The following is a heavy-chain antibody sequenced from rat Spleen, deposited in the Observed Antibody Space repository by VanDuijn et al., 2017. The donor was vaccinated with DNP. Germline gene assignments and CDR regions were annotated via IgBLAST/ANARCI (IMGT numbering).Heavy chain of an antibody. Sequence: EVQLVESGGGLVQPGRSLILSCAASGFTFRDYYMAWVRQVPTKGLEWVAYISYDGGSTSYGDSVKGRFTISRDNAKSTLYLQMNSLRSEDMATYFCVRPHHYAGSYPRYWGQGVMVTVSS. CDR1: GFTFRDYY. V-gene: IGHV5-22*01. J-gene: IGHJ2*01. CDR2: ISYDGGST. D-gene: IGHD1-12*02. CDR3: VRPHHYAGSYPRY.